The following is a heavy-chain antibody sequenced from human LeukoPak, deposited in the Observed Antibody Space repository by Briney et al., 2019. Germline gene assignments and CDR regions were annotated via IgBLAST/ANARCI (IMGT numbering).Heavy chain of an antibody. Sequence: PSETLSLTCTVSGGSISSYYWSWIRQPPGKGLEWIGYIYYSGSTNYNPSIKSRVTISVDTSKNQFSLKLSSVTAADTAVYYCARRGGIAAAGTYDYWGQGTLVTVSS. CDR2: IYYSGST. J-gene: IGHJ4*02. CDR3: ARRGGIAAAGTYDY. V-gene: IGHV4-59*01. D-gene: IGHD6-13*01. CDR1: GGSISSYY.